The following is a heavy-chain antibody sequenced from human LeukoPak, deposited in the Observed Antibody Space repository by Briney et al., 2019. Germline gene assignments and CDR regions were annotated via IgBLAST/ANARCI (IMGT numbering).Heavy chain of an antibody. D-gene: IGHD6-25*01. CDR1: GFTVSSNY. J-gene: IGHJ3*02. CDR2: IYSGGST. CDR3: ARDRGVKEGAYSSGGHDAFDI. Sequence: GGSLRLSFAASGFTVSSNYMSWVRQAPGKGLEWVSVIYSGGSTYYADSVKGRFTISRDNSKNTLYLQMNSLRAEDTAVYYCARDRGVKEGAYSSGGHDAFDIWGQGTMVTVSS. V-gene: IGHV3-66*01.